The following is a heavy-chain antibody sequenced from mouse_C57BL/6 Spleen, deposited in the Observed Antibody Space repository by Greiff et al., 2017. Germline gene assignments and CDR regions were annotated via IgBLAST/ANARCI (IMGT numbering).Heavy chain of an antibody. J-gene: IGHJ3*01. D-gene: IGHD2-4*01. CDR1: GYTFTSSW. CDR3: ASIYYDYSLAY. CDR2: IDPSDSYT. Sequence: QVQLQQPGAELVMPGASVKLSCKASGYTFTSSWMHWVKQRPGQGLEWIGEIDPSDSYTNYNQKFKGKSTLTVDKSSSTAYMQLSSLTSEDSAVYYCASIYYDYSLAYWGQGTLVTVSA. V-gene: IGHV1-69*01.